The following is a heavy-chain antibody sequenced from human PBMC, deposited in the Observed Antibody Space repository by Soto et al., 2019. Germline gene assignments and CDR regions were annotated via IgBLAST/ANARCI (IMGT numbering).Heavy chain of an antibody. CDR2: IYPDDFDT. CDR3: ARHWPQLPLNL. Sequence: GESLKISCKGSGYSFSSYWIGWVRQVPGKGLEWMGIIYPDDFDTRYSPSFQGQVTISADKSISTAYLQWNSLKASDTAIYYCARHWPQLPLNLWGQGTLVTVSS. CDR1: GYSFSSYW. D-gene: IGHD2-2*01. J-gene: IGHJ4*02. V-gene: IGHV5-51*01.